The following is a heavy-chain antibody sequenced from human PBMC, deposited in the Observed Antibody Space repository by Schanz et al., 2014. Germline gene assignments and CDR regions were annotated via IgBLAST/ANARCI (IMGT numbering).Heavy chain of an antibody. V-gene: IGHV3-33*06. CDR2: IWSDGSTK. CDR1: GFAFSVYG. CDR3: AKDPSHGDYDYYFDY. J-gene: IGHJ4*02. D-gene: IGHD3-22*01. Sequence: QVQMVESGGGVVQPGRSLRLSCAASGFAFSVYGMHWVRQAPGKGPEWVAVIWSDGSTKYYADSVKGRFTISRDISKNTLYLQMNSLRAEDTAVYYCAKDPSHGDYDYYFDYWGQGTLVTVSS.